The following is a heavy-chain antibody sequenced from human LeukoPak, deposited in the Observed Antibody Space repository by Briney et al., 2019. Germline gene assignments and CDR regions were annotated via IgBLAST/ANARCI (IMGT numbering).Heavy chain of an antibody. CDR1: GYTFTGYY. V-gene: IGHV1-2*02. Sequence: GASVKVSCKASGYTFTGYYLHWVRQAPGQGLEWMGWVNPHSGGTNYAQKFQGRVTMTRDTSISTAYMELSRLRSDDTAIYYCARGAGGYSYGFDFWGQGTLVTVSS. CDR2: VNPHSGGT. CDR3: ARGAGGYSYGFDF. D-gene: IGHD5-18*01. J-gene: IGHJ4*02.